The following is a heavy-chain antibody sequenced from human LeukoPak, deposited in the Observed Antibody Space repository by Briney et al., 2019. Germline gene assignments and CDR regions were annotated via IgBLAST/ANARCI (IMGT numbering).Heavy chain of an antibody. Sequence: GGSLRLSCAASGFTFSSYAMSWVRQAPGKGLEWVSTITGSSGSTYYADSVKGRFTLSRDNSKNTLYLQMNSLRAEDTAVYYCARDRWQLWTPIDHWGQGTLVSVSS. CDR1: GFTFSSYA. CDR2: ITGSSGST. J-gene: IGHJ4*02. D-gene: IGHD5-18*01. CDR3: ARDRWQLWTPIDH. V-gene: IGHV3-23*01.